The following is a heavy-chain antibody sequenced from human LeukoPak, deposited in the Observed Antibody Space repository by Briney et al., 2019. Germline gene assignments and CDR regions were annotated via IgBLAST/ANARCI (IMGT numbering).Heavy chain of an antibody. D-gene: IGHD3-22*01. V-gene: IGHV4-61*02. J-gene: IGHJ4*02. CDR1: GGSISSGSYY. Sequence: SQTLSLTCTVSGGSISSGSYYWSWIRQPAGKGLEWIGRIYTSGSTNYNPSLKSRVTISVDTSKNQFSLKLSSVTAADTAVYYCARDRYYYDSSGYFYFDYWGQGTLVTVSS. CDR2: IYTSGST. CDR3: ARDRYYYDSSGYFYFDY.